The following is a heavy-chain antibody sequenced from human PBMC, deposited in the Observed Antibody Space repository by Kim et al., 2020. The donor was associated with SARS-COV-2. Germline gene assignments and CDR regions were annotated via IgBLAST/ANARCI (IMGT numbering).Heavy chain of an antibody. CDR1: GFTFSSYG. V-gene: IGHV3-30*18. CDR3: AKAPPSRGGNSDYFDY. J-gene: IGHJ4*01. CDR2: ISYDGSNK. Sequence: GGSLRLSCAASGFTFSSYGMHWVRQAPGKGLEWVAVISYDGSNKYYADSVKGRFTISRDNSKNTLYLQMNSLRAEDTAVYYCAKAPPSRGGNSDYFDYWG. D-gene: IGHD2-21*02.